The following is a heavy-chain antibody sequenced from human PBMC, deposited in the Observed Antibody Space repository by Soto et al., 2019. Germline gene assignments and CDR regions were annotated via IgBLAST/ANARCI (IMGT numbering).Heavy chain of an antibody. D-gene: IGHD3-22*01. V-gene: IGHV3-30*18. Sequence: GGSLRLSCAASGFTFSSYGMHWVRQAPGKGLEWVAVISYDGSNKYYADSVKGRFTISRDNSKNTLYLQMNSLRAEDTAVYYCAKGKEVTYYYDSSGYSTRGPLDDWGQGTLVTVSS. CDR3: AKGKEVTYYYDSSGYSTRGPLDD. CDR2: ISYDGSNK. CDR1: GFTFSSYG. J-gene: IGHJ4*02.